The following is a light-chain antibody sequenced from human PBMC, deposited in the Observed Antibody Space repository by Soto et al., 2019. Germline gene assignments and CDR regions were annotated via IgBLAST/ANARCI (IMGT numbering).Light chain of an antibody. Sequence: QSVLTQPPSASGTPGQRVTISCSGSSSNIGSNTVNWYQQLPGTAPKLLIYSNNQRPSGVPDRFSGSKSGTSASLAISGLQSEDESDYSCAAWNYTLNGLVFGTGTKV. CDR1: SSNIGSNT. J-gene: IGLJ1*01. CDR2: SNN. V-gene: IGLV1-44*01. CDR3: AAWNYTLNGLV.